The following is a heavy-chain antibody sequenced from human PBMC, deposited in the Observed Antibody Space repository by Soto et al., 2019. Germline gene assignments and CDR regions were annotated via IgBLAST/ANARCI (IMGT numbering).Heavy chain of an antibody. Sequence: LEILSLTCTVSGDSISSTTYYWGWIRQPPGKGLEWIGSIYYTGTTYYNPSLKTRVTISVDTSKNQFSLKLSSVTAADTAVYYCARRYGGNFDYWGQGTLVTVSS. J-gene: IGHJ4*02. D-gene: IGHD1-26*01. CDR1: GDSISSTTYY. CDR2: IYYTGTT. CDR3: ARRYGGNFDY. V-gene: IGHV4-39*01.